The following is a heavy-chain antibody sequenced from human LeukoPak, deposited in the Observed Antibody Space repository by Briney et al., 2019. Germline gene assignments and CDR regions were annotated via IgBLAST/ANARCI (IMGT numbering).Heavy chain of an antibody. CDR2: ISSSSSYI. J-gene: IGHJ4*02. CDR3: ARDDVVRYFVWPLGVDY. CDR1: GFTFSSYS. V-gene: IGHV3-21*01. D-gene: IGHD3-9*01. Sequence: GGSLRLSCAASGFTFSSYSMNWVRQAPGKGLEWVSSISSSSSYIYYADSVKGRFTISRDNAKNSLYLQMNSLRAEDTAVYYCARDDVVRYFVWPLGVDYWGQRTLVTVSS.